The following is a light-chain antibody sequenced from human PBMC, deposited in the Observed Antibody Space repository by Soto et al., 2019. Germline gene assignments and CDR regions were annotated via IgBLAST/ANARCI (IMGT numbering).Light chain of an antibody. CDR1: SSNIGSNT. CDR3: AAWDDSLNGPV. J-gene: IGLJ1*01. Sequence: QSVLTQPPSASGTPGQRVTISCSGSSSNIGSNTVNWYQQLPGTAPKLLIYSNNQRPSVVPDRFSGSKSGTSASLAISGLQSDDEADYYCAAWDDSLNGPVFGTGTKVTVL. V-gene: IGLV1-44*01. CDR2: SNN.